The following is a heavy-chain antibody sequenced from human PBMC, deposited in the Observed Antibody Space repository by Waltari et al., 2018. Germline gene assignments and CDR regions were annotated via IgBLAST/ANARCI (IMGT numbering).Heavy chain of an antibody. V-gene: IGHV1-24*01. CDR3: ATVYSGYDSPLY. Sequence: QVQLVTSGAEVKKPGASVKVSCRVSGYTLTELSMHWVRQAPGKGLEWMGGFDPEDGETIYAQKFQGRVTMTEDTSTDTAYMELSSLRSEDTAVYYCATVYSGYDSPLYWGQGTLVTVSS. CDR2: FDPEDGET. CDR1: GYTLTELS. J-gene: IGHJ4*02. D-gene: IGHD5-12*01.